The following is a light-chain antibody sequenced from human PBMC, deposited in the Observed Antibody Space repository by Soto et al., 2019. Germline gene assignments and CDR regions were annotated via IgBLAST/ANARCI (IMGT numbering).Light chain of an antibody. CDR3: QQLNSYPIT. J-gene: IGKJ5*01. V-gene: IGKV1-9*01. CDR2: AAS. CDR1: QGISSF. Sequence: IQLSQSPSSLSASVGDSVTITCRASQGISSFLAWYQQKPGKAPKLLIYAASTLQSRVPSRFSGSGSGTDFTLTISSLQPEDFATYFCQQLNSYPITFGQGTRLEIK.